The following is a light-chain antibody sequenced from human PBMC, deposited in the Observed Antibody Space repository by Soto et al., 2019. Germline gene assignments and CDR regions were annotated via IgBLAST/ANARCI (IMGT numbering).Light chain of an antibody. CDR2: EVS. V-gene: IGLV2-8*01. Sequence: QSALTQPPSASGSPGQSVTISCTGTSSDVGGYNYVSWYQQHPGKAPKLMIYEVSKRPSGVPDRFSGSKSGNTASLTVSGLQAEDAAEYYCSSYAGSNNLVFGGGTKLTVL. CDR1: SSDVGGYNY. CDR3: SSYAGSNNLV. J-gene: IGLJ2*01.